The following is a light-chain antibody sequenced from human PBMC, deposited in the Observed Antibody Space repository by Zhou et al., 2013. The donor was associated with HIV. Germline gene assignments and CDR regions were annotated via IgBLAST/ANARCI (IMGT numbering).Light chain of an antibody. CDR2: KAS. Sequence: DIQMTQSPSSLSASVGDRVTISCRASQSIDGYLNWYQQRPGKAPKVLIYKASSLESGVPSRFSGSGSGTDFTLTIDCLQSEDFATYYCQQYYADPWTFGQGDQGGDQT. J-gene: IGKJ1*01. V-gene: IGKV1-39*01. CDR1: QSIDGY. CDR3: QQYYADPWT.